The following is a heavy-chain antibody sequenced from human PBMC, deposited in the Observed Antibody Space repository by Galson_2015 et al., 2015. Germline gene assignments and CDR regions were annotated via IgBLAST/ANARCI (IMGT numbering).Heavy chain of an antibody. CDR2: ITKSGRNI. J-gene: IGHJ3*02. V-gene: IGHV3-23*01. Sequence: SLRLSCAASGYTFSNYVMSWVRQAPGKGLEWVSSITKSGRNINYADSVKGRFTISRDDSKNTLYLQMDRFRAEDTVVYYCAKGGCSSANCEMPFDIWGQGTVLTVTS. D-gene: IGHD2-2*01. CDR3: AKGGCSSANCEMPFDI. CDR1: GYTFSNYV.